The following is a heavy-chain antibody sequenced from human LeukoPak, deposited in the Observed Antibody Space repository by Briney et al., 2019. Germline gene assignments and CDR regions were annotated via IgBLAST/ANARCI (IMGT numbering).Heavy chain of an antibody. D-gene: IGHD6-13*01. Sequence: PSETLSLTCTGSGFSISSYYWSWLRQPPGKGREWLGNIYYSGSTNYHPSLKRRVTISVTTSNNQFSLKLSSVTAADTAVYYGARGGAAAGYYYYYYMDVWGKGTTVTVSS. CDR3: ARGGAAAGYYYYYYMDV. V-gene: IGHV4-59*01. CDR1: GFSISSYY. J-gene: IGHJ6*03. CDR2: IYYSGST.